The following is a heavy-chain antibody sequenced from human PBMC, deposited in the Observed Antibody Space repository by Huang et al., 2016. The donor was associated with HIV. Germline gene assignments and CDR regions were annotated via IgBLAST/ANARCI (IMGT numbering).Heavy chain of an antibody. Sequence: QVQLVESGGGVVQPGRSLRLSCAASGFIFSNYGLHWVRQGRGKGLEWVALISYDGSNKSYTDSVKGRFSISRDNSKNTLYLQMNSLRAEDTAVYYCALKGDSSGWEYFRHWGQGTLVTVSS. D-gene: IGHD6-19*01. CDR1: GFIFSNYG. CDR2: ISYDGSNK. V-gene: IGHV3-30*03. CDR3: ALKGDSSGWEYFRH. J-gene: IGHJ1*01.